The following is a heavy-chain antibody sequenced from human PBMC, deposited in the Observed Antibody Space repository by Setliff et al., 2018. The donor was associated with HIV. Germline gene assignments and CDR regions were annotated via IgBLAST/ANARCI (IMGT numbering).Heavy chain of an antibody. CDR3: ARDQAEYNFWSGYWGNYYYYMDV. D-gene: IGHD3-3*01. J-gene: IGHJ6*03. Sequence: SETLSLTCTVSGGSISSGSHYWTWIRQPAGKGLEWIGHIHTSGSTNYDLSLMSRVTISVDTSKNQFSLKLSSVTAADTAVYYCARDQAEYNFWSGYWGNYYYYMDVWGKGTTVTVSS. V-gene: IGHV4-61*09. CDR1: GGSISSGSHY. CDR2: IHTSGST.